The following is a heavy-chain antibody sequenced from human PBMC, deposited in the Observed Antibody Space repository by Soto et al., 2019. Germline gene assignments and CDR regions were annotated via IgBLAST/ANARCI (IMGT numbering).Heavy chain of an antibody. CDR3: ARDQRAYYGDYRFDY. D-gene: IGHD4-17*01. Sequence: SETLSLTCTVSGGSISSYYWSWIRQPPGKGLEWIGYIYYSGSTNYNPSLKSRVTISVDTSKNQFSLKLSSVTAADTAVYYCARDQRAYYGDYRFDYWGQGTLVTVSS. J-gene: IGHJ4*02. CDR2: IYYSGST. CDR1: GGSISSYY. V-gene: IGHV4-59*01.